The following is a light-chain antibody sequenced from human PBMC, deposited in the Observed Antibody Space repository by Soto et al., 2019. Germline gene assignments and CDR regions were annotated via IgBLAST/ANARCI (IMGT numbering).Light chain of an antibody. CDR3: QQVNVYPST. V-gene: IGKV1-5*03. J-gene: IGKJ4*01. CDR1: QSISSW. CDR2: KAS. Sequence: DIQVTQSPSPLSASVGDRVTITCRASQSISSWLAWYQQKPGKAPKLLIYKASSLESGVPSRFSGSGSGTEFTLTISSLQPDDFATYYCQQVNVYPSTFGGGTKVDIK.